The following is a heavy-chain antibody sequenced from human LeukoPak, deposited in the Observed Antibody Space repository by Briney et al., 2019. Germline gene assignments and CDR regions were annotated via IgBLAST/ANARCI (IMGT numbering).Heavy chain of an antibody. D-gene: IGHD5-12*01. CDR1: GYSISSGYY. J-gene: IGHJ4*02. CDR3: ARPGYSGYDIDY. V-gene: IGHV4-38-2*02. Sequence: SETLSLTCTVSGYSISSGYYWGWIRQPPGKGLEWIGEITHSGSTNYNPSLKSRVTISVDTSKNQFSLKLSSVTAADTAVYYCARPGYSGYDIDYWGQGTLVTVSS. CDR2: ITHSGST.